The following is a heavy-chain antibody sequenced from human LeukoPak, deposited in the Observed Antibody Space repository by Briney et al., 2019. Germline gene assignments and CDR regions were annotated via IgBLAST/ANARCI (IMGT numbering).Heavy chain of an antibody. D-gene: IGHD6-19*01. CDR2: VNEDGSRT. J-gene: IGHJ3*01. CDR3: ARGHASGWTRDAFDL. Sequence: GGSLRLSCAASGFTFNKYWMHWVRHAPGQGLMWVSHVNEDGSRTTYADSVKGRFTVSRDNARNTLYLQMNSLGVDDTAVYYCARGHASGWTRDAFDLWGQGTMLTVSS. CDR1: GFTFNKYW. V-gene: IGHV3-74*01.